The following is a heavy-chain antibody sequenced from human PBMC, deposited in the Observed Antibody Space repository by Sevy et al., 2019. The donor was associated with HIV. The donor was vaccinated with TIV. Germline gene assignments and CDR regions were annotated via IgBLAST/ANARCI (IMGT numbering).Heavy chain of an antibody. D-gene: IGHD5-18*01. J-gene: IGHJ4*02. V-gene: IGHV1-8*01. CDR1: GYTFTSYD. Sequence: ASVKVSCKASGYTFTSYDINWVRQATGQGLEWMGWMNPNSGNTGYEQKFQGRVTMTRNTSISTAYMELSSQRSEDTAVYYCARGNPQGYSYGYQVDYWGQGTLVTVSS. CDR2: MNPNSGNT. CDR3: ARGNPQGYSYGYQVDY.